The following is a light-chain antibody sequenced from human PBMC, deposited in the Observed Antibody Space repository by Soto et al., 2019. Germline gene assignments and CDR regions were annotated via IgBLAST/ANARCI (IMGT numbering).Light chain of an antibody. CDR3: QQYNSYSPMYT. CDR2: KAS. Sequence: DIQMTQSPSTLSASVGDGVTITCRASQSISSWLAWYQQKPGKAPKLLIYKASSLESGVPSRFSGSGSGTEFTLTISSLQPDDFATYYCQQYNSYSPMYTFGQGTKLEIK. J-gene: IGKJ2*01. CDR1: QSISSW. V-gene: IGKV1-5*03.